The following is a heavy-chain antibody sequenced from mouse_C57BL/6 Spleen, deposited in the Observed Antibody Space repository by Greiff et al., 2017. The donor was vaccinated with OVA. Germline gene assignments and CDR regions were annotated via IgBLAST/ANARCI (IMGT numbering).Heavy chain of an antibody. CDR2: ISDGGSYT. V-gene: IGHV5-4*01. Sequence: EVKLVESGGGLVKPGGSLKLSCAASGFTFSSYAMSWVRQTPEKRLEWVATISDGGSYTYYPDNVKGRFTISRDNAKNNLYLQMSHLKSEDTAMYYCARDRGTVVEGYAMDYWGQGTSGTVSS. CDR3: ARDRGTVVEGYAMDY. D-gene: IGHD1-1*01. J-gene: IGHJ4*01. CDR1: GFTFSSYA.